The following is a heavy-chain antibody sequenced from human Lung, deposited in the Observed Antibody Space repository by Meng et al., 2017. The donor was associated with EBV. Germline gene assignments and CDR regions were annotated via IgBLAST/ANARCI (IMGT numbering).Heavy chain of an antibody. Sequence: EVRLVESGGGLVEPGRSLRLSCAASGFTFSSYSMNWVRQAPGKGLEWVSSISSSSSYIYYADSVKGRFTISRDNAKNSLYLQMNSLRAEDTAVYYCARAAAGLTFDYWGQGTLVTVSS. V-gene: IGHV3-21*02. D-gene: IGHD6-13*01. CDR2: ISSSSSYI. J-gene: IGHJ4*02. CDR1: GFTFSSYS. CDR3: ARAAAGLTFDY.